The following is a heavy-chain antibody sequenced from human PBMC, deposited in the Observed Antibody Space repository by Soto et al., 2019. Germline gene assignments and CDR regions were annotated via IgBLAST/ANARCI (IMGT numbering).Heavy chain of an antibody. CDR3: ARAPSPASYYYDSSGHY. J-gene: IGHJ4*02. CDR1: GGSISSYY. CDR2: IYTSGST. Sequence: PSETLSLTCTVSGGSISSYYWSWIRQPAGKGLEWIGRIYTSGSTYYNPSLKSRVTISVDTSKNQFSLKLSSVTAADTAVYYCARAPSPASYYYDSSGHYWGQGTLVTVSS. D-gene: IGHD3-22*01. V-gene: IGHV4-4*07.